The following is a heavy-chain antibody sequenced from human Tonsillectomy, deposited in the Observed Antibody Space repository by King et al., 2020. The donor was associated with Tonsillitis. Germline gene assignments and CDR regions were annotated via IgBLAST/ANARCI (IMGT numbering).Heavy chain of an antibody. CDR1: GYTFTGYY. Sequence: VQLVESGAEVKKPGASVKVSCKASGYTFTGYYMHWVRQAPGQGLEWMGWINPNSGGTNYAQKFQGRVTMTRDTSISTAYMELSRLRSDDTAVYYCAREIVVVVAATGMSWFDPWGQGTLVTVSS. J-gene: IGHJ5*02. V-gene: IGHV1-2*02. CDR3: AREIVVVVAATGMSWFDP. D-gene: IGHD2-15*01. CDR2: INPNSGGT.